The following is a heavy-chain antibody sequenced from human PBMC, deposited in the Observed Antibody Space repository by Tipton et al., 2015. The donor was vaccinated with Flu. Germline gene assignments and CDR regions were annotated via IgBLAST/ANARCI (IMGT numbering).Heavy chain of an antibody. CDR1: SGSFSGYY. Sequence: TLSLTCAVYSGSFSGYYWDWIRQPPGKGLEWIGEINHSGSTDYNPSLKSRVTISLDTSKNQFSLKLSSVTAADTAVYYCAQARFFYFDSWGQGTLVTVSS. CDR3: AQARFFYFDS. CDR2: INHSGST. D-gene: IGHD3-10*01. V-gene: IGHV4-34*01. J-gene: IGHJ4*02.